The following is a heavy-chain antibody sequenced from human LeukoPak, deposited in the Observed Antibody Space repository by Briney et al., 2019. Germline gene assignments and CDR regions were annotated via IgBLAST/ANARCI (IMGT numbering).Heavy chain of an antibody. D-gene: IGHD3-22*01. J-gene: IGHJ4*02. V-gene: IGHV3-20*04. CDR3: ARDYYDSSGYYYFDY. CDR1: GFTFDDYG. CDR2: INWNGGST. Sequence: PGGSLRLSCAASGFTFDDYGMSWVCQAPGKGLEWVSGINWNGGSTGYADSVKGRFTISRDNAKNSLYLQMNSLRAEDTALYYCARDYYDSSGYYYFDYWGQGTLVTVSS.